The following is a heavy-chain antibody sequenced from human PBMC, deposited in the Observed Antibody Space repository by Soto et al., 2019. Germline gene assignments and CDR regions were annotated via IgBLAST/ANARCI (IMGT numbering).Heavy chain of an antibody. Sequence: SETLSLTCTVSGGSISSSSYYWGWIRQPPGKGLEWIGSIYYSGSTYYNPSLKSRVTISVDTSKNQFSLKLSSVTAADTAVYYCARQYNWIEGYYYYGMDVWGQGTTVTVS. D-gene: IGHD1-20*01. V-gene: IGHV4-39*01. J-gene: IGHJ6*02. CDR1: GGSISSSSYY. CDR3: ARQYNWIEGYYYYGMDV. CDR2: IYYSGST.